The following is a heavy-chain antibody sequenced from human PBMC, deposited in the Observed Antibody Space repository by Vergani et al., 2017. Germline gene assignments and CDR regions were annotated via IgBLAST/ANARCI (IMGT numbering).Heavy chain of an antibody. CDR2: IIPILGIA. CDR1: GGTFSSYT. CDR3: ARVIGYGGNSGWDY. V-gene: IGHV1-69*02. Sequence: QVQLVQSGAEVKKPGSSVKVSCKASGGTFSSYTISWVRQAPGQGLEWMGRIIPILGIANYAQKFQGRVTITADKSTSTAYMELSSLRSEDTAVYYCARVIGYGGNSGWDYWGQGTLVTVSS. D-gene: IGHD4-23*01. J-gene: IGHJ4*02.